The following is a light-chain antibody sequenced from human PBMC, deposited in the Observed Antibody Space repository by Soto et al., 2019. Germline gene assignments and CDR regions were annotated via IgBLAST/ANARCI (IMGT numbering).Light chain of an antibody. CDR1: QSISGY. CDR3: QQYDNLTLT. J-gene: IGKJ5*01. CDR2: AAS. V-gene: IGKV1-33*01. Sequence: DIQMTQSPSSLSSSLGDRVTITCGASQSISGYLNWYQQKPGKAPKLLIYAASSLQRGVPSRFSVSGSGTDFTFTISSLQHEDIATYYCQQYDNLTLTFGQGTRLEIK.